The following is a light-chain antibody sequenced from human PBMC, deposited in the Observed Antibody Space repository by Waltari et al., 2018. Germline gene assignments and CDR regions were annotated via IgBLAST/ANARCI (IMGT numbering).Light chain of an antibody. V-gene: IGKV3-15*01. CDR1: QSVNTN. Sequence: VVTQSPATLSVSPGKTVTLSCRASQSVNTNLAWYQQKPGQAPRLLIFAASTRAPGIPSRVGGSGSGTEFTLTITSLQFEDVGVYFGQQYHKWPPGGFGGGTKVEIE. J-gene: IGKJ4*01. CDR3: QQYHKWPPGG. CDR2: AAS.